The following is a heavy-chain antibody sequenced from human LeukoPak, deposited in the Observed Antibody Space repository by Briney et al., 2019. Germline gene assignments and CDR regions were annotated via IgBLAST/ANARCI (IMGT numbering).Heavy chain of an antibody. CDR1: GGSISSSSYY. D-gene: IGHD3-22*01. V-gene: IGHV4-39*07. CDR3: ARVRYYYDSSGYYFFGTNNNDAFDI. Sequence: SETLSLTCTVSGGSISSSSYYWGWIRQPPGKGLEWIGSIYYSGSTYYNPSLKSRVTISVDTSKNQFSLKLSSVTAADTAVYYCARVRYYYDSSGYYFFGTNNNDAFDIWGQGTMVTVSS. J-gene: IGHJ3*02. CDR2: IYYSGST.